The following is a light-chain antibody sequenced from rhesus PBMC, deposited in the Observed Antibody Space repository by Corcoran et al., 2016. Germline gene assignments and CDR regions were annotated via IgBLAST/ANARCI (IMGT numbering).Light chain of an antibody. J-gene: IGKJ3*01. Sequence: DIQMTQSPSSLSASVGDTVTSTCRASQRNNNYLEWHQQKPGKAPKVLNSKASSLQSGVPSRFSGSGSGTDFTLTISSLRPADFGTYYCLQSKIGLSFDPGTKLDIK. CDR2: KAS. CDR1: QRNNNY. V-gene: IGKV1-22*01. CDR3: LQSKIGLS.